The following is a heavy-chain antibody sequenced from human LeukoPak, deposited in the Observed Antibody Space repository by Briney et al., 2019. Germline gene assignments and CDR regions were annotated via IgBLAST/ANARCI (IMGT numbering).Heavy chain of an antibody. J-gene: IGHJ5*02. CDR1: VFPFSDFS. Sequence: GGSLRLSCATSVFPFSDFSMSWVRQAPGKVVEWISTNNYGGSSTYSAESVKGRFTISRDNSKNTLYLQVSSPRVEDMAVYFCAVGYYDKIGSQGWFDPWGQGTLVSVSS. D-gene: IGHD3-22*01. CDR2: NNYGGSST. V-gene: IGHV3-23*01. CDR3: AVGYYDKIGSQGWFDP.